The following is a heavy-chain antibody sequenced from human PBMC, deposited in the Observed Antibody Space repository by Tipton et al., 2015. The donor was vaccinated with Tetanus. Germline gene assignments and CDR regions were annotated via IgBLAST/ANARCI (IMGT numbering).Heavy chain of an antibody. Sequence: QSGPEVKKPGASLKVSCKASGYSSIGYYIHWVRQAPGQGLEWMGWITPHTGGTKYAQEFQGRVTMTRDTSISTAYMELSSLRSDDTAVYFCARGGQLRFLAWMFPTWFHPWGQGTLVSVSS. CDR2: ITPHTGGT. CDR3: ARGGQLRFLAWMFPTWFHP. V-gene: IGHV1-2*02. D-gene: IGHD3-3*01. CDR1: GYSSIGYY. J-gene: IGHJ5*02.